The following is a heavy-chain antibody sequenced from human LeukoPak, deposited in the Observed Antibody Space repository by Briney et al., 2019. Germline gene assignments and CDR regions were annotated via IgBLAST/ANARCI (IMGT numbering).Heavy chain of an antibody. CDR2: IYHSGST. CDR1: GGSISSGGYS. Sequence: SETLSLTCAVSGGSISSGGYSWSWIRQPPGKGLEWIGYIYHSGSTYHNPSLKSRVTISVDRSKNQFSLKLSSVTAADTAVYYCARLADTAMVFFDYWGQGTLVTVSS. CDR3: ARLADTAMVFFDY. D-gene: IGHD5-18*01. V-gene: IGHV4-30-2*01. J-gene: IGHJ4*02.